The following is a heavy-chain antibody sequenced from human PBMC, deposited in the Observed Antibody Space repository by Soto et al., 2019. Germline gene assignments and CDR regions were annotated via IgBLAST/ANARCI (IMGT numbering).Heavy chain of an antibody. D-gene: IGHD5-12*01. CDR2: ISASGST. J-gene: IGHJ4*02. CDR1: GGSISDYY. Sequence: SETLSLTCTVSGGSISDYYWIWIRQPAGKGPEWMGRISASGSTDYNPSLKSRVTMSVDTSKNQFSLNLSSVTAADTAVYYCARGMSGYDYIFDFWGQGTLVTVSS. CDR3: ARGMSGYDYIFDF. V-gene: IGHV4-4*07.